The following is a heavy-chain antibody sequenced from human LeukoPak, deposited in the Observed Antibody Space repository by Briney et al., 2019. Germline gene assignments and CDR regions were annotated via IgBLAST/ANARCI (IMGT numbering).Heavy chain of an antibody. CDR3: ATRHEYSYPY. D-gene: IGHD5-18*01. Sequence: GGSLRLSCAASGFTFSNYAMHWARQAPGKGLEYVSAIGGNGDTSYYADSVKGRFTISRDSSKNTVYLQMGSLRTEDMAVYYCATRHEYSYPYWGQGTLVTVSS. V-gene: IGHV3-64*02. J-gene: IGHJ4*02. CDR1: GFTFSNYA. CDR2: IGGNGDTS.